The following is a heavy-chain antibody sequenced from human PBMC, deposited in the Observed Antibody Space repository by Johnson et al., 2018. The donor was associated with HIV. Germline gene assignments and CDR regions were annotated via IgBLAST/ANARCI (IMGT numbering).Heavy chain of an antibody. Sequence: QVQLVESGGGVVQPGRSLRLSCVASGFTFSSYGMNWVRQAPGKGLEWVAVISYDGRNKYYADSVKGRFTISRDNSKNTLYLQMNNLRGDDTGVYYCAREKAWIQMWDDAFDIWGQGTMVTVSS. CDR2: ISYDGRNK. CDR1: GFTFSSYG. D-gene: IGHD5-18*01. J-gene: IGHJ3*02. CDR3: AREKAWIQMWDDAFDI. V-gene: IGHV3-30*03.